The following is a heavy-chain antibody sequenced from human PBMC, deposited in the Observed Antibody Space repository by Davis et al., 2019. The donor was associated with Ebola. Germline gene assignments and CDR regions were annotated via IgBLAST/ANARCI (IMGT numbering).Heavy chain of an antibody. CDR3: ARDRDPYYDILIGYSPIDY. V-gene: IGHV3-11*01. J-gene: IGHJ4*02. Sequence: PGGSLRLSCAASGFTFDDYGMSWVRQAPGKGLESISYISNTGDTIYYADSVKGRFTISRDNAKNSLYLQMTSLRAEDTAVYYCARDRDPYYDILIGYSPIDYWGQGTLVTVSS. D-gene: IGHD3-9*01. CDR1: GFTFDDYG. CDR2: ISNTGDTI.